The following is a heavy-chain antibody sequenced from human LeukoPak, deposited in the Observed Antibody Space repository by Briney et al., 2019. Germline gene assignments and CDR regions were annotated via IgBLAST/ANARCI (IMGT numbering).Heavy chain of an antibody. CDR1: GFTFSSYW. Sequence: PGGSLRLSCAASGFTFSSYWMHWVRQAPGKGLVWVSRINSDGSSTSYADSVKGRFTISRDNAKNTLYLQMNSLRAEDTAVYYCARDPYDILTGYGRGYSDYWGQGTLVTVSS. V-gene: IGHV3-74*01. D-gene: IGHD3-9*01. CDR3: ARDPYDILTGYGRGYSDY. J-gene: IGHJ4*02. CDR2: INSDGSST.